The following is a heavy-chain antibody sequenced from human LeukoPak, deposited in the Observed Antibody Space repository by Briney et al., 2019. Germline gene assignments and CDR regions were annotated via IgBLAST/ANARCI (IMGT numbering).Heavy chain of an antibody. J-gene: IGHJ5*02. D-gene: IGHD3-16*01. Sequence: SSETLSLTCAVSGYSITSGFSWGWIRQPPGKGLEWIAAISCSGSTNYQSILQSRLTISRDTSNNEFSLRLTSVTAADTAVYYCVREGAVPGIDPWGQGTLVTVSS. CDR2: ISCSGST. CDR1: GYSITSGFS. CDR3: VREGAVPGIDP. V-gene: IGHV4-38-2*02.